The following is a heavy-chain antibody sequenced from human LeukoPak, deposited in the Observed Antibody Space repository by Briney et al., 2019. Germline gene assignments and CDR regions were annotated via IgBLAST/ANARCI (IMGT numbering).Heavy chain of an antibody. CDR2: IITILGIA. Sequence: ASVKVSCKASGGTFSSYAISWVRQAPGQGLEWMGMIITILGIANYAQKFQGRVTITADKSTSTAYMELSSLRSDDTAVYYCARDSTGEGGWFDPWGQGTLVTVSS. V-gene: IGHV1-69*04. J-gene: IGHJ5*02. CDR1: GGTFSSYA. CDR3: ARDSTGEGGWFDP. D-gene: IGHD3-10*01.